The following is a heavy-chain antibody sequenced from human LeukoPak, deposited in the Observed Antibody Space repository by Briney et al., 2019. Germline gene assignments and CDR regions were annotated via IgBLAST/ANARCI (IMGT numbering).Heavy chain of an antibody. V-gene: IGHV3-7*05. CDR3: ATGRSLKS. CDR1: GFTFSTYS. Sequence: PGGSLRLSCAASGFTFSTYSMTWVRQAPGRGLEWVATINEDGDANFFVDSVKGRFTISRDNAMNSLSLQMNSLRAEDTAFYYCATGRSLKSWGQGTLVTVSS. D-gene: IGHD3-16*02. CDR2: INEDGDAN. J-gene: IGHJ5*02.